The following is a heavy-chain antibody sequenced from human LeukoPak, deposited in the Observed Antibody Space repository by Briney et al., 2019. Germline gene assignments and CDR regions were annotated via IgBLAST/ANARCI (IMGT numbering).Heavy chain of an antibody. CDR1: GFTISSSA. CDR2: ITRTGSNI. CDR3: ARGPRYSFY. D-gene: IGHD6-13*01. V-gene: IGHV3-23*05. J-gene: IGHJ4*02. Sequence: GGSLRLSCAATGFTISSSATTWVRQAPGKGLDWVSTITRTGSNIFYADSVKGRFTISRDNSNNTLYLQMNTLRDEDTAVYYCARGPRYSFYWGQGTLVSVSS.